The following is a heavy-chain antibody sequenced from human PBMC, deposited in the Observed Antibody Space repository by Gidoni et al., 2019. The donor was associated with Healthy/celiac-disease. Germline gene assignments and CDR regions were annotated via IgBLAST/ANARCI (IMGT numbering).Heavy chain of an antibody. D-gene: IGHD3-22*01. CDR2: IWYDGSNK. CDR1: GFTFSSYG. J-gene: IGHJ5*02. V-gene: IGHV3-33*01. Sequence: QVQLVASGGGVVQPGRSLSLSCAASGFTFSSYGMHWVRQAPGKGLEWVAVIWYDGSNKYYADSVKGRFTISRDNSKNTLYLQMNSLRAEDTAVYYCAREYYDSPSGLDPWGQGTLVTVSS. CDR3: AREYYDSPSGLDP.